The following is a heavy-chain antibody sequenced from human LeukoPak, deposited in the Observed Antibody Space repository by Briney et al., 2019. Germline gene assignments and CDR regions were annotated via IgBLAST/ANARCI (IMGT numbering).Heavy chain of an antibody. D-gene: IGHD2-2*01. CDR1: LFTLCSSW. J-gene: IGHJ4*02. V-gene: IGHV3-74*01. CDR3: ASEIGYCSSTSCYFLDY. Sequence: GGLRVSCAPPLFTLCSSWMHSGRQTPGERLLWVSRTNSDVSSTNYADSVKGRFTTSRDNAKNTLYLQMNRLRAEDTGVYYSASEIGYCSSTSCYFLDYWGQGTLVTVSS. CDR2: TNSDVSST.